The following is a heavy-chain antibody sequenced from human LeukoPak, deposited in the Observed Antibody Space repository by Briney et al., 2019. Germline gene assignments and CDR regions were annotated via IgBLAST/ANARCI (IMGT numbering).Heavy chain of an antibody. V-gene: IGHV4-59*12. Sequence: PSETLSLTCTVSGGSISSYYWSWIRQPPGKGLEWIGYIYYSGSTNYNPSLKSRVTISVDKSNNQFSLKLSSVTAAGTAVYYCARAVPQWLDRTFDYWGQGTLVTVSS. CDR1: GGSISSYY. CDR3: ARAVPQWLDRTFDY. CDR2: IYYSGST. D-gene: IGHD6-19*01. J-gene: IGHJ4*02.